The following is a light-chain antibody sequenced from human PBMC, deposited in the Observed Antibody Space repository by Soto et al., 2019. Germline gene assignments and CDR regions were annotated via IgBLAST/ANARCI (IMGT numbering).Light chain of an antibody. Sequence: EIVLTQSPGTLSLSPGERATISCRASQSVSSSSLAWYQQRPGQAPRLLIYVASSRATGIPDRFSGSGSGTDFTLSISRLEPEDFAVYYCQQYGSSPVTFGQGTKVEIK. J-gene: IGKJ1*01. V-gene: IGKV3-20*01. CDR2: VAS. CDR1: QSVSSSS. CDR3: QQYGSSPVT.